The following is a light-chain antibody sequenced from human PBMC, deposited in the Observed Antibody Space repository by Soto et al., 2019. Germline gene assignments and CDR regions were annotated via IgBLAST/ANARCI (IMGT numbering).Light chain of an antibody. Sequence: DIQMTQSPSSLSAFVGDRVTITCRASESISRHLNWYQQKPGKAPKILIYAASSLQNGVPSRFSGGGSGTDFTLTISNLQPADFATYYCQQSYSTPSITFGQGRRLELK. CDR2: AAS. V-gene: IGKV1-39*01. CDR1: ESISRH. CDR3: QQSYSTPSIT. J-gene: IGKJ5*01.